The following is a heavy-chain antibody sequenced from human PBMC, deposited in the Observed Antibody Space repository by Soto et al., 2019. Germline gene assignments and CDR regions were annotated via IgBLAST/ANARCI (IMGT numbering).Heavy chain of an antibody. Sequence: EVQLLESGGGLVQPGGSLRLSCAASGFTFSSYAMSWVRQAPGKGLEWVSAVSGSGGSTYYADSVKGRFTISRDNSKNPLYLQMNSLSTEDTAVYYCAGSGRYYPEWFDPWGQGTLVTVS. J-gene: IGHJ5*02. CDR2: VSGSGGST. CDR1: GFTFSSYA. CDR3: AGSGRYYPEWFDP. V-gene: IGHV3-23*01. D-gene: IGHD3-10*01.